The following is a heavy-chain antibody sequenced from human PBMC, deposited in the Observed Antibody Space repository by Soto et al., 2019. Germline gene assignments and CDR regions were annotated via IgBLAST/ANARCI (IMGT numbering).Heavy chain of an antibody. D-gene: IGHD4-17*01. CDR3: ARVAPLRNYGDPLDDY. Sequence: ASVKVSCKASGYTFTSYGISWVRQAPGQGLEWMGWISAYNGNTNYAQKLQGRVTMTTDTSTSTAYMELRSLRSDDTAVYYCARVAPLRNYGDPLDDYWGQGTLVTVSS. V-gene: IGHV1-18*01. CDR2: ISAYNGNT. CDR1: GYTFTSYG. J-gene: IGHJ4*02.